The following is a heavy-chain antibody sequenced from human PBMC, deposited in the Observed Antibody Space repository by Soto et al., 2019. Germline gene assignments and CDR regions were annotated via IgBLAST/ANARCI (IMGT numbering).Heavy chain of an antibody. CDR2: ISRDGPNT. Sequence: GGTLRLSCAASGVTLANFDRSWVRQCPGRGLEWVSTISRDGPNTHYADSVNGRFTISRDNSRNTVDLHMARLRAEDTARYYCVSWFSAHFDYWGQGIVGTVS. CDR3: VSWFSAHFDY. CDR1: GVTLANFD. V-gene: IGHV3-23*01. J-gene: IGHJ4*02. D-gene: IGHD3-10*01.